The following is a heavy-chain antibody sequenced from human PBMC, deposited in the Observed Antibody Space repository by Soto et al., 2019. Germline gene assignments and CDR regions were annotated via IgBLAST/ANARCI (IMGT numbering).Heavy chain of an antibody. D-gene: IGHD3-3*01. Sequence: ASVQVSCKASGYTFTSYDINWVRQATGQGLEWMGWMNPNSGNTGYAQKLQGRVTMTRNTTISTAYMELSSLRSEDAAVYCCARTDVLRFLEWSDYWGQGTLVTVSS. CDR1: GYTFTSYD. CDR3: ARTDVLRFLEWSDY. CDR2: MNPNSGNT. J-gene: IGHJ4*02. V-gene: IGHV1-8*01.